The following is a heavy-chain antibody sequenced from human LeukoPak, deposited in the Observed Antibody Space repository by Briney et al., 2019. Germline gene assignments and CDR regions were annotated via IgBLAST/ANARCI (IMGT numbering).Heavy chain of an antibody. D-gene: IGHD3-10*01. CDR1: GGSISSGGYY. J-gene: IGHJ6*03. Sequence: SETLSLTYTVSGGSISSGGYYWSWIRQHPGKGLEWIGYIYYSGSTYYNPSLKSRVTISVDTSKNQFSLKLSSVTAADTAVYYCASAPGREYYYYMDVWGKGTTVTVSS. CDR3: ASAPGREYYYYMDV. V-gene: IGHV4-31*03. CDR2: IYYSGST.